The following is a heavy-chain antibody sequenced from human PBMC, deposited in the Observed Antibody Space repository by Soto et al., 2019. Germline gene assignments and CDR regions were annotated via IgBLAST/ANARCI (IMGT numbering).Heavy chain of an antibody. CDR3: ASLYCSSTSCSGYFDY. V-gene: IGHV3-64*01. Sequence: GGSLRLSCAASGFTFSSYAMHWVRQAPGKGLEYVSAISSNGGSTYYANSVKGRFTSSRDNSKNTLYLQMGSLRAEDMAVYYCASLYCSSTSCSGYFDYWGQGTLVTVSS. CDR2: ISSNGGST. J-gene: IGHJ4*02. CDR1: GFTFSSYA. D-gene: IGHD2-2*01.